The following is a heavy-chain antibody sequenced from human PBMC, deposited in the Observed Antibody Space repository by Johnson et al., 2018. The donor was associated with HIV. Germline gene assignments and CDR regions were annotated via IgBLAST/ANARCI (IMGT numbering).Heavy chain of an antibody. D-gene: IGHD5-12*01. CDR3: AKDFGYPRPRDAFDI. Sequence: VQLVESWGGLVQPGGSLRLSCAASGFTFSSYWMHWVRQAPGKGLVWVSRINSDGSSTSYADSVKGRFTISRDNAKNTLYLQMNSLRAEDTAVYYCAKDFGYPRPRDAFDIWGQGTMVTVSS. J-gene: IGHJ3*02. V-gene: IGHV3-74*01. CDR2: INSDGSST. CDR1: GFTFSSYW.